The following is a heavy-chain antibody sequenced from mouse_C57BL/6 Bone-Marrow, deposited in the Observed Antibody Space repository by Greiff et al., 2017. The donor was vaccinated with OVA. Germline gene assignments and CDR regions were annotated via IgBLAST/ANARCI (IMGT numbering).Heavy chain of an antibody. CDR3: ESLYGSSYYYAMDY. CDR1: GYTFTSHW. CDR2: IFPGSGST. D-gene: IGHD1-1*01. V-gene: IGHV1-56*01. Sequence: VQLQQSGPELVRPGASVKISCKAPGYTFTSHWMQRVRQRPGQGLEWIGEIFPGSGSTYYNEKFKGKATLTVDTSSSTAYMQLSSLTSEDSAVYFCESLYGSSYYYAMDYWGQGTSVTVSS. J-gene: IGHJ4*01.